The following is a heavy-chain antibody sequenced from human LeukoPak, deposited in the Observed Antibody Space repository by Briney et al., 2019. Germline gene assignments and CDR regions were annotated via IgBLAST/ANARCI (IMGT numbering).Heavy chain of an antibody. Sequence: ASVKVSCKASGGTFSSYAISWVRQAPGQGLEWMGGIIPIFGTANYAQKFQGRVTITTDESTSTAYMELSSPRSEDTAVYYCATKEPIAAAVYYYYYMDVWGKGTTVTVSS. D-gene: IGHD6-13*01. CDR3: ATKEPIAAAVYYYYYMDV. V-gene: IGHV1-69*05. CDR1: GGTFSSYA. CDR2: IIPIFGTA. J-gene: IGHJ6*03.